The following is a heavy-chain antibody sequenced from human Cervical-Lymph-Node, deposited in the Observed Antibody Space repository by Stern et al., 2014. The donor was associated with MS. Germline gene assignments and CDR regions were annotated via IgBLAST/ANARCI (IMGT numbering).Heavy chain of an antibody. D-gene: IGHD3-22*01. V-gene: IGHV1-69*01. J-gene: IGHJ4*02. Sequence: VQLVESGAEVKKPGSSVKVSCKASGGTFSSYAISWVRQAPGQGLEWMXGIVPIFGTANYAHKFQGRVTITADESTSTAYMELSSLRSEDTAVYYCAREFSYDSSGYYFYYWGQGTLVTVSS. CDR2: IVPIFGTA. CDR3: AREFSYDSSGYYFYY. CDR1: GGTFSSYA.